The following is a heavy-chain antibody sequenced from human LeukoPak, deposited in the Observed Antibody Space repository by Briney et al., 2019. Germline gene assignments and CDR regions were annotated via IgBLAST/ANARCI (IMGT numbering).Heavy chain of an antibody. V-gene: IGHV4-59*08. CDR3: ARHFHYYGSGSYLAY. CDR2: IYYSGST. Sequence: SETLSLTCTVSGGSISSYYWSWVRQPPGKGLEWIGYIYYSGSTNYNPSLKSRVTISVDTSKNQFSLKLSSVTAADTAVYYCARHFHYYGSGSYLAYWGQGTLVTVSS. D-gene: IGHD3-10*01. CDR1: GGSISSYY. J-gene: IGHJ4*02.